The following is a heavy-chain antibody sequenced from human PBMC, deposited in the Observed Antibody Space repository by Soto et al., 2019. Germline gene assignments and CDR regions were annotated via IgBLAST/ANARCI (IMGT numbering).Heavy chain of an antibody. J-gene: IGHJ4*02. Sequence: KPSETLSLTCSVTGVSVTNSRYGCVWVRQSPYKGLEWIGAVTSSGQTFNIPSLESRVAISADASKNEFYLSLTSVTAADTAVYYCARHSETALVTGFDSWGQGIRVTVSS. CDR3: ARHSETALVTGFDS. D-gene: IGHD5-18*01. CDR1: GVSVTNSRYG. V-gene: IGHV4-39*01. CDR2: VTSSGQT.